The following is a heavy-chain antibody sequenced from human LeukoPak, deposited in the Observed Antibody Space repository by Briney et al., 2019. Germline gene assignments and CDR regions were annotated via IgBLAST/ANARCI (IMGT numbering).Heavy chain of an antibody. V-gene: IGHV3-7*03. D-gene: IGHD3-22*01. CDR1: GLTFSSYW. CDR3: AKLLYYYDSSQPY. CDR2: IKQDGSEK. J-gene: IGHJ4*02. Sequence: GGSLRRSCAASGLTFSSYWMSWVRQAPGKGLEWVANIKQDGSEKYYVDSVKGRFTISRDNAKNSLYLQMNSLRAEDTAVYYCAKLLYYYDSSQPYWGQGTLVTVSS.